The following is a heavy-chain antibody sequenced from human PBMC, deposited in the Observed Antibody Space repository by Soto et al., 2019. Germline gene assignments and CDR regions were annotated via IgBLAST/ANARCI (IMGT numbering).Heavy chain of an antibody. CDR2: IKQDGSEK. CDR3: ASRGEWYCSGGSCYFDY. CDR1: GFTFSSYW. Sequence: EVQLVESGGGLVQPGGSLRLSCAASGFTFSSYWMSWVRQAPGKGLEWVANIKQDGSEKYYVDSVKGRFTISRVNAKNSLYLQMNSLRAEDTAVYYCASRGEWYCSGGSCYFDYWGQGTLVTVSS. V-gene: IGHV3-7*01. D-gene: IGHD2-15*01. J-gene: IGHJ4*02.